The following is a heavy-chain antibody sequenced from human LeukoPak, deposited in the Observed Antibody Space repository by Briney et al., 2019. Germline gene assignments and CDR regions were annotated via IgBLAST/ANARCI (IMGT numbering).Heavy chain of an antibody. J-gene: IGHJ4*02. V-gene: IGHV3-33*01. Sequence: PGRSLRLSCAASRFTFSNYCMHWVRQAPGKGLEWVAVIWFDGSNKYYADSVKGRFTISRDNSKNTLLLLMNGLRAEDTAVYYCARDRSSWSPFYYFDYWGRGTLVTVSS. CDR1: RFTFSNYC. D-gene: IGHD6-13*01. CDR3: ARDRSSWSPFYYFDY. CDR2: IWFDGSNK.